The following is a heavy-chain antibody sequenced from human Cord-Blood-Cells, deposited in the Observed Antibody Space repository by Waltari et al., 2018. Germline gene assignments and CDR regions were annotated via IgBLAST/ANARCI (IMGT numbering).Heavy chain of an antibody. J-gene: IGHJ4*02. D-gene: IGHD3-16*01. CDR1: GFTFSRLG. V-gene: IGHV3-30*18. CDR2: ISYDGSNK. Sequence: QVQLVESGGGVVQPGRSLRPSCAASGFTFSRLGMHWVRQAPGKGLEWVAVISYDGSNKYYADSVKGRFTISRDNSKNTLYLQMNSLRAEDTAVYYCAKGEGGIDYWGQGTLVTVSS. CDR3: AKGEGGIDY.